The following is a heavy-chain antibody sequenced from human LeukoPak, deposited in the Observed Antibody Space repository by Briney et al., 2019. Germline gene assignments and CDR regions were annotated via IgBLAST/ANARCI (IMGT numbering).Heavy chain of an antibody. D-gene: IGHD5-24*01. Sequence: PGGSLRLSCAASGFTFSSYSMNWVSQAPGKGLEWVSYISSSSSTIYYADSVKGRFTISRDNAKNSLYLQMNSLRAEDTAVYYCAKEHGVRRDGYNLHYYFDYWGQGTLVTVSS. CDR1: GFTFSSYS. J-gene: IGHJ4*02. CDR2: ISSSSSTI. CDR3: AKEHGVRRDGYNLHYYFDY. V-gene: IGHV3-48*01.